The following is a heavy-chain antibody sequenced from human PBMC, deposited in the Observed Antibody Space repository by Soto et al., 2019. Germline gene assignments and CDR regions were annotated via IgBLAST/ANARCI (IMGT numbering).Heavy chain of an antibody. D-gene: IGHD1-7*01. CDR3: ARRHELELQVAFDI. CDR1: GYTFTSYG. Sequence: GASVKVSCKASGYTFTSYGISWVRQAPGQGLEWMGWISAYNGNTNYAQKLQGRVTMTTDTSTSTAYMELRSLRSDDTAVYYCARRHELELQVAFDIWGQGTMVTVSS. V-gene: IGHV1-18*01. J-gene: IGHJ3*02. CDR2: ISAYNGNT.